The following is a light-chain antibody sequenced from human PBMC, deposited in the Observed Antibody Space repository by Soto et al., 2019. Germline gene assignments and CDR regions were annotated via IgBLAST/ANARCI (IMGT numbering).Light chain of an antibody. CDR2: GAS. CDR3: QQYNNWPPWT. CDR1: QSVSSN. V-gene: IGKV3-15*01. Sequence: EIVTTQSPATLSVSPGERATLSCRASQSVSSNLAWYQQKPGQAPRLLIYGASTRATGVPARFSGSGSGTEFTLTISSLQSEDFVVYYCQQYNNWPPWTFGQGTKVEI. J-gene: IGKJ1*01.